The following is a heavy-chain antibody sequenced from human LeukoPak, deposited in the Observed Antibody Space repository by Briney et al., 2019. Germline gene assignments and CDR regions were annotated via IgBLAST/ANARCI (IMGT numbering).Heavy chain of an antibody. J-gene: IGHJ4*02. Sequence: SETLSLTCTVSGGSISSGSYYWSWIRQPAGKGLEWIGRIYTSGSTNYNPSPKSRVTISVDTSKNQFSLKLSSVTAADTAVYYCARSLRYGDYEKGYYFDYWGQGTLVTVSS. CDR2: IYTSGST. D-gene: IGHD4-17*01. CDR3: ARSLRYGDYEKGYYFDY. CDR1: GGSISSGSYY. V-gene: IGHV4-61*02.